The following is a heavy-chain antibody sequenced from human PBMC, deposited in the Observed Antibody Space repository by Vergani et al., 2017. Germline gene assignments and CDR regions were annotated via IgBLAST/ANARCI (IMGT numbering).Heavy chain of an antibody. V-gene: IGHV3-23*04. D-gene: IGHD2-15*01. CDR3: AKLRGDIVVVVAATFDY. J-gene: IGHJ4*02. CDR1: GFTFSSYA. CDR2: ISGSGGST. Sequence: EVQLVESGGGLVKPGGSLRLSCAASGFTFSSYAMSWVRQAPGKGLEWVSAISGSGGSTYYADSVKGRFTISRDNSKNTLYLQMNSLRAEDTAVYYCAKLRGDIVVVVAATFDYWGQGTLVTVSS.